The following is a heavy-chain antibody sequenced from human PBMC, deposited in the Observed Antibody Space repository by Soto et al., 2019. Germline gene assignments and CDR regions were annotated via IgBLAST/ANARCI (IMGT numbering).Heavy chain of an antibody. CDR1: GFTFSSYA. CDR2: LSASGTST. Sequence: EVQLLVSGGGLVQPGGSLRLSCAASGFTFSSYAMSWVHQAPGKGLECVSTLSASGTSTYYADSVKGRFTISRDNYNNTLFLQMNSLRAEDTAVYYCAKQILAENGMDVWGLGTTVTVSS. V-gene: IGHV3-23*01. J-gene: IGHJ6*02. CDR3: AKQILAENGMDV.